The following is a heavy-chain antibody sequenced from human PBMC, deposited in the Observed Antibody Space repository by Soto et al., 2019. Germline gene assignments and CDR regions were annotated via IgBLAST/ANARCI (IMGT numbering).Heavy chain of an antibody. CDR1: GFTFSSYA. J-gene: IGHJ4*02. CDR3: AKREAHNWNYAPFDY. CDR2: ISGSGGST. D-gene: IGHD1-7*01. V-gene: IGHV3-23*01. Sequence: GGSLRLSCAASGFTFSSYAMSWVRQAPGKGLEWVSAISGSGGSTYYADSVKGRFTISRDNSKKTLYLQMNSLRAEDTAVYYCAKREAHNWNYAPFDYWGQGTLVTVSS.